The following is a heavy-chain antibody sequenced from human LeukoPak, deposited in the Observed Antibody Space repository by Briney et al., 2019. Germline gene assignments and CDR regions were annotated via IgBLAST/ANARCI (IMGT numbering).Heavy chain of an antibody. D-gene: IGHD1-26*01. CDR3: ARDQNSGSYPNSNYLDY. V-gene: IGHV1-46*01. J-gene: IGHJ4*02. CDR1: GYTFTSYY. Sequence: ASVKVSCKASGYTFTSYYMHWVRQAPGQGLEWMGIINPSGGSTSYAQKFQGRVTMTRDTSTSTVYMELSSLRSEDTAVYYCARDQNSGSYPNSNYLDYWGQGTLVTVSS. CDR2: INPSGGST.